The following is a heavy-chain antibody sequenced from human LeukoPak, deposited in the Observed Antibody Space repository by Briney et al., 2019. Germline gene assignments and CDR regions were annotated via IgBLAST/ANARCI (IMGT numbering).Heavy chain of an antibody. Sequence: PGGSLRLSCAASVFTFSSYSMNWVRQAPWKGLEWVSSISSSSSYIYYADSVKGRFTISRDNAKNSLYLQMNSLRAEDTAVYYCARHDYYDSSYFDYWGQGTLVTVSS. CDR3: ARHDYYDSSYFDY. V-gene: IGHV3-21*01. CDR2: ISSSSSYI. D-gene: IGHD3-22*01. J-gene: IGHJ4*02. CDR1: VFTFSSYS.